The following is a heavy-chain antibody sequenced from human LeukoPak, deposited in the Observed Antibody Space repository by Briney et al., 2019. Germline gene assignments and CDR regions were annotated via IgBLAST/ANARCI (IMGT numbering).Heavy chain of an antibody. CDR2: IYPGDSDT. V-gene: IGHV5-51*01. CDR1: GYSFSTYW. Sequence: GESLKISCKGSGYSFSTYWIGWVRQMPGKGLEWMGIIYPGDSDTRYSPSFQGQVTISADKSISTAYLQWSSLKASDTAMYYCARWAGSYGHTYYFDYWGQGTLVTVSS. J-gene: IGHJ4*02. D-gene: IGHD5-18*01. CDR3: ARWAGSYGHTYYFDY.